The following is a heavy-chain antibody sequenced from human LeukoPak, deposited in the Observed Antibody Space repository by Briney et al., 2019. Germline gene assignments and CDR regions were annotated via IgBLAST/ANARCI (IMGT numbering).Heavy chain of an antibody. D-gene: IGHD2-2*01. V-gene: IGHV4-34*01. CDR2: INHSGST. CDR3: ARLGYCSSTSCH. Sequence: SETLSLTCAVYGGSFSGYYWSWIRQPPGKGPEWIGEINHSGSTNYNPSLKSRVTISVDTSKNQFSLKLSSVTAAGTAVYYCARLGYCSSTSCHWGQGTLVTVSS. J-gene: IGHJ4*02. CDR1: GGSFSGYY.